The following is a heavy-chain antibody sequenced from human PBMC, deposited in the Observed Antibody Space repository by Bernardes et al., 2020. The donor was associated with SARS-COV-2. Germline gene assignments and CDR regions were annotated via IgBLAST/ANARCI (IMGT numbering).Heavy chain of an antibody. Sequence: SETLSLTCTVSGGSIDRSPYYWGWIRLAPGEGLEWMGSIHYPGTTFHKPSLKSRLTMSVDTSKNQFFLELTSVTAADTAVYYCARRGCSGGSCYSLDPWGQGTQVTVS. V-gene: IGHV4-39*01. CDR3: ARRGCSGGSCYSLDP. D-gene: IGHD2-21*01. CDR1: GGSIDRSPYY. CDR2: IHYPGTT. J-gene: IGHJ5*02.